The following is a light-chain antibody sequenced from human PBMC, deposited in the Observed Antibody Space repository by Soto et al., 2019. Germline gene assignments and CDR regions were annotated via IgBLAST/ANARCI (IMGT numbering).Light chain of an antibody. CDR3: DQQGNSVYI. CDR1: QTIIGNY. J-gene: IGKJ2*01. CDR2: RAS. V-gene: IGKV3-20*01. Sequence: ESVLTQSPGTLSLSPGERATLSCRASQTIIGNYLAWYQQKPGQAPRLLIYRASNRATGVPDRFSGSYSGTDFSLTITRREPEDFAVYYCDQQGNSVYIFGQGTRLEIK.